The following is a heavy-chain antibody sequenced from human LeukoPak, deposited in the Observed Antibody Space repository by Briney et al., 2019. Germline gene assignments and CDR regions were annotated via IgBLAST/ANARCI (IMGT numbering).Heavy chain of an antibody. CDR2: IRNDAGSL. CDR3: AKDEAYCSGGSCYSGSAGTFGYYMDV. D-gene: IGHD2-15*01. CDR1: GFTFSTYA. V-gene: IGHV3-23*01. Sequence: GGPLRLSCAASGFTFSTYAMSWVRQAPGKGLEWVSAIRNDAGSLVYADSVKGRFTISRDNSKNTVFLQMNSLRAEDTALYYCAKDEAYCSGGSCYSGSAGTFGYYMDVWGKGTTVTVSS. J-gene: IGHJ6*03.